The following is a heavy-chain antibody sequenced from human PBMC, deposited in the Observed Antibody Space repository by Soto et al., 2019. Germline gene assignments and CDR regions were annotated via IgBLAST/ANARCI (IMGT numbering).Heavy chain of an antibody. D-gene: IGHD2-2*01. J-gene: IGHJ6*02. V-gene: IGHV1-3*01. CDR3: ARGVENIVVVLDFFGYYAMDV. Sequence: ALGRVSCKASGYSFTSYAIYWVRQAPGQRLEWRGWINAGNGNTKYSQKLQGRATFTGDTSASTAHMELSSLRSEDTAVYFCARGVENIVVVLDFFGYYAMDVRGLGPKGTVSS. CDR1: GYSFTSYA. CDR2: INAGNGNT.